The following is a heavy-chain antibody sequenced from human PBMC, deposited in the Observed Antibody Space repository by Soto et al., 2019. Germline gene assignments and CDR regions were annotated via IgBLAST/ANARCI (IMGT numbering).Heavy chain of an antibody. CDR1: GFNLGSYW. Sequence: EVQLVESGGGLVQPGGSLRLSCAASGFNLGSYWMDWVRQAPGKGLVWVSRINDYGTTINYAESVEGRFTISRDDAKIEVYLQMNTLRAGVTAVYYCARGGMEPFDYWGQGALVTVSS. CDR2: INDYGTTI. J-gene: IGHJ4*02. CDR3: ARGGMEPFDY. V-gene: IGHV3-74*01. D-gene: IGHD1-1*01.